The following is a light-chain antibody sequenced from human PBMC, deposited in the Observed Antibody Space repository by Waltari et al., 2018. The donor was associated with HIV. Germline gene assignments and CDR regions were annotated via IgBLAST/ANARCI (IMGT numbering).Light chain of an antibody. V-gene: IGLV2-14*03. Sequence: QSALTQPASVSGSPGQSLTISCTGTSSDVGGYTSVPWYQQHPGKAPKLMIYDVSNRPSGVSNRFSGSKSGNTASLTISGLQAEDEADYYCSSYTSSSTPVVFGGGTKLTVL. CDR3: SSYTSSSTPVV. J-gene: IGLJ2*01. CDR1: SSDVGGYTS. CDR2: DVS.